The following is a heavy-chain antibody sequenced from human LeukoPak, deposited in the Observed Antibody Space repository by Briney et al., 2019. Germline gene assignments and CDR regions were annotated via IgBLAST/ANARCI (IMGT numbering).Heavy chain of an antibody. Sequence: SETLSLTCAVYGGSFSGYYWSWIRQPPGKGLEWIGEINHSGSTNYNPSLKSRVTISVDTSKNQSSLKLSSVTAADTAVYYCARVIGWLQFRNWFDPWGQGTLVTVSS. V-gene: IGHV4-34*01. J-gene: IGHJ5*02. CDR1: GGSFSGYY. D-gene: IGHD5-24*01. CDR2: INHSGST. CDR3: ARVIGWLQFRNWFDP.